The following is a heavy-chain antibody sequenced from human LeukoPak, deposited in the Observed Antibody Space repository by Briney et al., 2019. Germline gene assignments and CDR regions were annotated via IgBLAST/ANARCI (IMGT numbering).Heavy chain of an antibody. J-gene: IGHJ6*03. CDR3: ASRTWESDYWRAPGPREIYMDV. V-gene: IGHV4-34*01. D-gene: IGHD3-3*01. Sequence: SETLSLTCAVYGVSFSSFSWSWIRQPPGKGLEWIGEIKNGGSTNYNPSLKSRVSISADTPRKEFTLKMTAVTAADTADYYCASRTWESDYWRAPGPREIYMDVWGTGTTVTVSS. CDR1: GVSFSSFS. CDR2: IKNGGST.